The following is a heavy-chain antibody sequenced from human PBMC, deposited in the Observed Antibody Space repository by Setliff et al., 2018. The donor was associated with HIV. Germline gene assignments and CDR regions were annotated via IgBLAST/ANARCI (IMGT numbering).Heavy chain of an antibody. CDR1: GGSFSEYY. J-gene: IGHJ6*03. D-gene: IGHD2-8*01. Sequence: NPSETLSLTCAVYGGSFSEYYWSWIRQSPGKGLEWIGEINHSGSTHYNPPLKSRATISVDTSKDQFSLKLSSVTAADTAVYYCARGARLLTGYADRWDYYYMRIWGKGTTVTVSS. V-gene: IGHV4-34*01. CDR3: ARGARLLTGYADRWDYYYMRI. CDR2: INHSGST.